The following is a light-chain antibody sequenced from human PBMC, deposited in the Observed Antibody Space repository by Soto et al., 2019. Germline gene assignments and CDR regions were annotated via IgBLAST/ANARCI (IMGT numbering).Light chain of an antibody. Sequence: DIVMTQSPDSLAVSLGERATTNSKSSQNILYSSNNKNYLAWYQQKPGQPPKLLIYWASTRESGVPDRFSGSGSGTDFTLTISGLQAEDVAIYYCQQYYSNPQSFGQGTKLEIK. J-gene: IGKJ2*03. CDR2: WAS. CDR1: QNILYSSNNKNY. V-gene: IGKV4-1*01. CDR3: QQYYSNPQS.